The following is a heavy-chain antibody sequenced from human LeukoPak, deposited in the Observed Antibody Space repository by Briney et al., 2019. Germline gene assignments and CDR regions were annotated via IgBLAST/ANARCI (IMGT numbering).Heavy chain of an antibody. CDR1: GYTFTTYG. J-gene: IGHJ4*02. D-gene: IGHD3-10*01. Sequence: ASVKVSCNAYGYTFTTYGMHWVRQAPGQGLEWLGWINTNTGNPTYAQGFTGRFVFSLDTSVSTAYLQISSLKSDDTAVYYCARTGSLQDWGQGTLVTVSS. V-gene: IGHV7-4-1*02. CDR3: ARTGSLQD. CDR2: INTNTGNP.